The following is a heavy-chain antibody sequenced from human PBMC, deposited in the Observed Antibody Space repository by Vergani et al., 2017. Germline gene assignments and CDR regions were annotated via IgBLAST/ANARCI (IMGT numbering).Heavy chain of an antibody. J-gene: IGHJ6*02. D-gene: IGHD2-2*01. Sequence: EVQLLESGGGLVQPGGSLRLSCAASGFTFSSYAMSWVRQAPGKGLEWVSAISGSGGSKYYADSVKGRFTISRDNSKNTLYLQMNSLSAEDTAVYYCAKHQSSEYCSRTSCYGMDVWGQGTTVTVSS. CDR1: GFTFSSYA. V-gene: IGHV3-23*01. CDR2: ISGSGGSK. CDR3: AKHQSSEYCSRTSCYGMDV.